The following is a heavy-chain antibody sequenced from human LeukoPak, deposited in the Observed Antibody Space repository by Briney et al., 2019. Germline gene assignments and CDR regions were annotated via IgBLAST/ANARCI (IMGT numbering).Heavy chain of an antibody. V-gene: IGHV3-48*04. Sequence: GGSLRLSCAASGFSFSSYSMSWVRQASGKGLEWVSYISSSGNTKCYADSVKGRFTISRDSAKNSLYLQMNSLRAEDTAVYYCAKAPMYGSGSYYNVGSLDYWGQGTLVTVSS. CDR3: AKAPMYGSGSYYNVGSLDY. J-gene: IGHJ4*02. D-gene: IGHD3-10*01. CDR2: ISSSGNTK. CDR1: GFSFSSYS.